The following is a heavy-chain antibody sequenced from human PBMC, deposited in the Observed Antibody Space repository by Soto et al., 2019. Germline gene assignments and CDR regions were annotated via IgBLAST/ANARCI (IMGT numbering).Heavy chain of an antibody. J-gene: IGHJ4*02. Sequence: QVQLVQSGAEVKKPGASVKVSCKASGYTFTSYYMHWVRQAPGQGLEWMGIINPSGGSTSYAQKFQSRVTMSRDTATSTVYMELSSLRSVDTAVYYCAMSLAVAGVYFDYWGQGTLVTVSS. CDR1: GYTFTSYY. CDR2: INPSGGST. V-gene: IGHV1-46*03. D-gene: IGHD6-19*01. CDR3: AMSLAVAGVYFDY.